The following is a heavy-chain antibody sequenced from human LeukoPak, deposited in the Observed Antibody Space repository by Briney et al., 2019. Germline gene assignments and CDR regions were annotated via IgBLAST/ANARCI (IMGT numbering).Heavy chain of an antibody. CDR3: ARDAGLRGYSGCEWNY. J-gene: IGHJ4*01. D-gene: IGHD5-12*01. CDR1: GYTFTGYY. V-gene: IGHV1-2*04. Sequence: GASVKVSCKASGYTFTGYYMHWVRQAPGQGLEWMGWINPNSGGTNYAQKFQGWVTMTRDTSISTAYMELSRLRSDDTAVYYCARDAGLRGYSGCEWNYWGHGTLVTVSS. CDR2: INPNSGGT.